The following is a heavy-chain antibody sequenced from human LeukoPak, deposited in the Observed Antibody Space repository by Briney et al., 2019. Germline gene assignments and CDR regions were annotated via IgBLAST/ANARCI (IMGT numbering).Heavy chain of an antibody. Sequence: PSETLSLTCAVYGGSFSGYYWSWIRQPPGKGLEWIGEINHSGSTNYNPSLKSRVTISVDTSKNQFSLKLSSVTAAATAVYYCARGPPPYYDSSGYYSFDYWGQGTLVTVSS. D-gene: IGHD3-22*01. J-gene: IGHJ4*02. V-gene: IGHV4-34*01. CDR2: INHSGST. CDR3: ARGPPPYYDSSGYYSFDY. CDR1: GGSFSGYY.